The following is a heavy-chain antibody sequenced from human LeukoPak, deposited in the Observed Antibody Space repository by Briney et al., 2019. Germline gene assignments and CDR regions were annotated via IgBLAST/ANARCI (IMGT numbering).Heavy chain of an antibody. CDR1: GFTFSSYA. D-gene: IGHD3-22*01. J-gene: IGHJ4*02. CDR2: ISGSGGST. V-gene: IGHV3-23*01. Sequence: GGSLRLSCAASGFTFSSYAMSWVRQAPGKGPEWVSAISGSGGSTYYADSVKGRFTISRDNSKNTLYLQMNSLRAEDTAVYYCAKDRGIVVSYFDYWGQGTLVTVSS. CDR3: AKDRGIVVSYFDY.